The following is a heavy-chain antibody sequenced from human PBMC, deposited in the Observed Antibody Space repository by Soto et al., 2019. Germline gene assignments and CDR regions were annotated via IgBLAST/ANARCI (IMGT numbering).Heavy chain of an antibody. Sequence: HPGGSLRLSCAASGFTFSTYSINWVRQAPGKGLEWISYISDNSSVIYYADAVKGRFTISRDNAKNSLYLQMNSLRDEDTAVYYCARDRDAYCSKGICSGPYFDYWGREPWSPLL. CDR2: ISDNSSVI. D-gene: IGHD2-8*01. CDR3: ARDRDAYCSKGICSGPYFDY. J-gene: IGHJ4*02. CDR1: GFTFSTYS. V-gene: IGHV3-48*02.